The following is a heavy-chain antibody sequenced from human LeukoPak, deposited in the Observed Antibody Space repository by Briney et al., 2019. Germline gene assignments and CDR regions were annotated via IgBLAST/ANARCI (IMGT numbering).Heavy chain of an antibody. Sequence: SETLSLTCAVYGGSFSGYYWSWIRQPPGKGLEWIGEINHSGSTNYNPSLKSRVTISVDTSKNQFSLKLSSVTAADTAVYYCARLGKMVRGVDYWGQGTLVTVSS. CDR2: INHSGST. V-gene: IGHV4-34*01. CDR1: GGSFSGYY. D-gene: IGHD3-10*01. CDR3: ARLGKMVRGVDY. J-gene: IGHJ4*02.